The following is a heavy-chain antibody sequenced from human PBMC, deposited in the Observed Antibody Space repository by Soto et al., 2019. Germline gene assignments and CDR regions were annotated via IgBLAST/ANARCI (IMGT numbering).Heavy chain of an antibody. CDR2: INHSGST. D-gene: IGHD6-19*01. V-gene: IGHV4-34*01. J-gene: IGHJ4*02. Sequence: SETLSLTCAVYGGSFSGYYWSWIRQPPGKGLEWIGEINHSGSTNYNPSLKSRVTISVDTSKNQFSLKLSSVTAADTAVYYCARGSSGWSYFDYWGQGTLGTVAS. CDR1: GGSFSGYY. CDR3: ARGSSGWSYFDY.